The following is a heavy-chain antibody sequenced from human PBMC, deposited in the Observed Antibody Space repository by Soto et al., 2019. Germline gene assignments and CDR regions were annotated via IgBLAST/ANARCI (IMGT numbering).Heavy chain of an antibody. J-gene: IGHJ3*01. CDR2: PVPVFDTS. D-gene: IGHD3-10*01. CDR1: GGTFNGYG. V-gene: IGHV1-69*06. Sequence: QVQLVQSGAVVKKPGSSVEVSCKASGGTFNGYGISWVRQAPGQGLEWMGGPVPVFDTSKYAPRFQGRVTITTDKSTRTAYMGRRSVRSEATAIYFCARGVSNSGAYYTGPSAYDLWGQGTLVIVSS. CDR3: ARGVSNSGAYYTGPSAYDL.